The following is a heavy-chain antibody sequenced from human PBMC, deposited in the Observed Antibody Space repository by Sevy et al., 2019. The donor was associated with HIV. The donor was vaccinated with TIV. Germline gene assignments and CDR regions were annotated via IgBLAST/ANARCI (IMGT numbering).Heavy chain of an antibody. CDR1: GFTFSSYG. Sequence: GGSLRLSCAASGFTFSSYGMHWVRQAPGKGLEWVAFIRYDGSNKYYADSVKGRFTISRDNSKNTLYLQMNSLRAEDMAVYYCAKDRVVVVPAATSYYYYGMDVWGQGTTVTVSS. CDR2: IRYDGSNK. J-gene: IGHJ6*02. V-gene: IGHV3-30*02. CDR3: AKDRVVVVPAATSYYYYGMDV. D-gene: IGHD2-2*01.